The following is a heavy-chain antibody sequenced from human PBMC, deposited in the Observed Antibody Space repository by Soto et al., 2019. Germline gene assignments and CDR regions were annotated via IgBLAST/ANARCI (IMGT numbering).Heavy chain of an antibody. CDR2: IKSKTDGGTT. D-gene: IGHD2-15*01. J-gene: IGHJ6*02. V-gene: IGHV3-15*07. CDR1: GFTFSNAW. Sequence: GGSLRLSCAASGFTFSNAWMNWVRQAPGKGLEWVGRIKSKTDGGTTDYAAPVKGRFTISRDNSKNTLYLQMNSLRAEDTAVYYCARVGNGGDYYGMDVWGQGTTVTVSS. CDR3: ARVGNGGDYYGMDV.